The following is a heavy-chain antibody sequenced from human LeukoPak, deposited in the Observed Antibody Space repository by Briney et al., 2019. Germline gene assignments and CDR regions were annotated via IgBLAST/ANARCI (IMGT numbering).Heavy chain of an antibody. CDR2: ISSSSSYI. J-gene: IGHJ4*02. Sequence: GGSLRLSCAASGFTFSSYSMNWVRQAPGKGLEWVSAISSSSSYIYYADSVNGRFTISRDNAKNSLYLQMNSLRAEDTAVYYCARDRGVGATLAEPDYWGQGTLVTVSS. V-gene: IGHV3-21*01. CDR1: GFTFSSYS. D-gene: IGHD1-26*01. CDR3: ARDRGVGATLAEPDY.